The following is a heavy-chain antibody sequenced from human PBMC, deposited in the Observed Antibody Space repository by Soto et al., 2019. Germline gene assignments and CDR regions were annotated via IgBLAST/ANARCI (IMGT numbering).Heavy chain of an antibody. CDR2: ISGSGGST. CDR3: AKDQVYVRYFDWFDP. Sequence: GGSLRLSCAASGFTFSSYAMSWVRQAPGKGLGWVSAISGSGGSTYYADSVKGRFTISRDNSKNTLYLQMNSLRAEDTAVYYCAKDQVYVRYFDWFDPWGQGTLLTVSS. J-gene: IGHJ5*02. V-gene: IGHV3-23*01. CDR1: GFTFSSYA. D-gene: IGHD3-9*01.